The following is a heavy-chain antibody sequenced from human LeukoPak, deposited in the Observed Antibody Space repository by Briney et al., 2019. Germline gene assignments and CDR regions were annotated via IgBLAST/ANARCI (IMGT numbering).Heavy chain of an antibody. CDR1: GHTLTELA. CDR3: ATEGGRCYYLY. V-gene: IGHV1-24*01. CDR2: FDPEDGQT. J-gene: IGHJ4*02. Sequence: ASVKVSCKASGHTLTELAIHWVRQAPGKGLEWMGGFDPEDGQTIYAQKFQGRVTVTEDTSTDTAYMELSSLGSEDTAVYYCATEGGRCYYLYWGQGTLVTVSS. D-gene: IGHD2/OR15-2a*01.